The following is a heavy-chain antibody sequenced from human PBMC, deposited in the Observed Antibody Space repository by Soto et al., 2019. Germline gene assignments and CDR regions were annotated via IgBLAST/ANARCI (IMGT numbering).Heavy chain of an antibody. CDR3: ARGGYCSECICYSHYYYAMDV. D-gene: IGHD2-15*01. J-gene: IGHJ6*02. CDR2: ISSDGRST. CDR1: EFTFSDYW. Sequence: PGGSLRLSCGASEFTFSDYWMHWVRQAPGKELVWVSRISSDGRSTSYADSVNGRVIISRDNAKNTLYLQMNSLRAEDTAVYYCARGGYCSECICYSHYYYAMDVWGQGTTVTVSS. V-gene: IGHV3-74*01.